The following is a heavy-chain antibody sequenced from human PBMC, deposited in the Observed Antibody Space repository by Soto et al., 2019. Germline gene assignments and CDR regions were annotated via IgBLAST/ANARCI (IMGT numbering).Heavy chain of an antibody. D-gene: IGHD5-18*01. V-gene: IGHV3-30-3*01. Sequence: QVQLVESGGGVVQPGRSLRLSCAASGFTFSSYAMHWVRQAPGKGLEWVAVISYDGSNKYYADSVKGRFTISRDNSKNTLYLQMNSLRAEDTAVYYCAVVDTAMVTRASQSYFDLWGRGTLVTVSS. CDR3: AVVDTAMVTRASQSYFDL. CDR1: GFTFSSYA. J-gene: IGHJ2*01. CDR2: ISYDGSNK.